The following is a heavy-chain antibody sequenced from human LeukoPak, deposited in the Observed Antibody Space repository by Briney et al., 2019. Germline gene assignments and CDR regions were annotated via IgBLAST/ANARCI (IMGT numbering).Heavy chain of an antibody. D-gene: IGHD6-6*01. CDR3: ARPASIAAPYHFAY. CDR1: GGTFSSYA. V-gene: IGHV1-69*05. J-gene: IGHJ4*02. CDR2: IIPIFGTA. Sequence: SVKVSCKASGGTFSSYAISWVRQAPGQGLEWMGGIIPIFGTANYAQKFQGRVTITTDESTSTAYMQLSSLRSEHTAVYYCARPASIAAPYHFAYWGPGTLVTASS.